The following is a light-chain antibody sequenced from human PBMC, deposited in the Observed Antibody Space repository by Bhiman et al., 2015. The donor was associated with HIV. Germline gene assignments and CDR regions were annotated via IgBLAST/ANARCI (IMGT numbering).Light chain of an antibody. J-gene: IGLJ2*01. V-gene: IGLV6-57*02. CDR2: EDN. Sequence: NFMLTQPHSVSESPGKTVTISCTGSSGSIASNSVQWYQQRPGSAPTTVIYEDNQRPSGVPDRFSGSIDSSSNSASLTISGLKTEDEADYYCQSFDSNNVVFGGGTKLTVL. CDR3: QSFDSNNVV. CDR1: SGSIASNS.